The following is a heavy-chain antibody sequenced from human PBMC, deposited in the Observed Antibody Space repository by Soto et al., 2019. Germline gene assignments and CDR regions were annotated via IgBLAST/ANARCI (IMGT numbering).Heavy chain of an antibody. CDR3: ARALIVVVTIDY. CDR1: GGSMSSGDYY. V-gene: IGHV4-30-4*01. J-gene: IGHJ4*02. CDR2: IYYSGST. D-gene: IGHD3-22*01. Sequence: SETLSLTCTVSGGSMSSGDYYWSWIRQPPGKGLEWIGYIYYSGSTYYNPSLKSRVTISVDTSKNQFSLKLSSVTAADTAVYYCARALIVVVTIDYWGQGTLVTVSS.